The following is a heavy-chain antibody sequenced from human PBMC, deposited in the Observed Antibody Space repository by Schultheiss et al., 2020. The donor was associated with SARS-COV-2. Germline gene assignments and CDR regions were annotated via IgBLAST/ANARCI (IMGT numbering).Heavy chain of an antibody. V-gene: IGHV3-11*06. CDR2: IRSGGSYT. Sequence: GGSLRLSCAASGFTVSSNYMSWVRQAPGKGLEWVSYIRSGGSYTNYADSVKGRFTMSRDDAKNSLYLQMDSLRAEDTAIYYCARLRYQLLSYYFDSWGQGALVTVSS. CDR1: GFTVSSNY. CDR3: ARLRYQLLSYYFDS. J-gene: IGHJ4*02. D-gene: IGHD2-2*01.